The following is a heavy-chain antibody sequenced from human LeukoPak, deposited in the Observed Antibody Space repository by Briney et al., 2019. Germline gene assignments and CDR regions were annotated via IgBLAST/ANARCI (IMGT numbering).Heavy chain of an antibody. D-gene: IGHD6-19*01. CDR1: NSSISSYY. Sequence: SETLSLTCTVSNSSISSYYWGWIRQPPGKGLEWIGSIYHSGSTYYNPSLESRVAISADMSKNQISLKLTSVTGADTAVYYCAGERGEEYSSGWYKTNYFYNWGQGIRVTVSS. CDR3: AGERGEEYSSGWYKTNYFYN. V-gene: IGHV4-38-2*02. J-gene: IGHJ4*02. CDR2: IYHSGST.